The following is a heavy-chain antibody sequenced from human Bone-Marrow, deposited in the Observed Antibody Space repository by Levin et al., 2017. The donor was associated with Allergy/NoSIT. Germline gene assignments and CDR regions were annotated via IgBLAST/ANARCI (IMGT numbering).Heavy chain of an antibody. J-gene: IGHJ6*02. CDR3: AKPYSDRGGYYFYGLNV. CDR1: GFPFSTYA. V-gene: IGHV3-30*18. D-gene: IGHD3-10*01. Sequence: GGSLRLSCAASGFPFSTYAMHWVRQGPGRGLEWVAFISSDGINQYYADSVKGRLTISRDNSKNTLYLQMNNLRVDDTAIYYCAKPYSDRGGYYFYGLNVWGHGTTVTVSS. CDR2: ISSDGINQ.